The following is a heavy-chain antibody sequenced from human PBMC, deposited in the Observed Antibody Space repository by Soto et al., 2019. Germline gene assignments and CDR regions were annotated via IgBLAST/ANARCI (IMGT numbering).Heavy chain of an antibody. Sequence: GGSLRLSCAASGFTFSSYAMGWVRQAPGKGLEWVSAISGSGGSTYYGDSVKGRFTISRDNSKNTLYLQMNSRRAEETAVYYCAKDHIVVVTAIFDYWGQGTLVTVSS. D-gene: IGHD2-21*02. CDR1: GFTFSSYA. CDR2: ISGSGGST. V-gene: IGHV3-23*01. CDR3: AKDHIVVVTAIFDY. J-gene: IGHJ4*02.